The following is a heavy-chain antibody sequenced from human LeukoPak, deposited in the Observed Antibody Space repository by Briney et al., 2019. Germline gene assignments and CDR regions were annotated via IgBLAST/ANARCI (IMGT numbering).Heavy chain of an antibody. CDR1: GYSITSGYY. CDR2: IYHSGST. D-gene: IGHD6-19*01. J-gene: IGHJ4*02. Sequence: SETLSLTCTVSGYSITSGYYWGWIRQPPGKGLEWIGTIYHSGSTYYNPSLKSRVTISVDTSKNQFSLKPSSVTAADTALYYCSRASSTSYYDYWGQGSLVTVSS. CDR3: SRASSTSYYDY. V-gene: IGHV4-38-2*02.